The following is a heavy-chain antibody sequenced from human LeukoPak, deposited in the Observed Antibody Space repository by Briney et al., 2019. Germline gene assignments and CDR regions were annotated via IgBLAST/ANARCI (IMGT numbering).Heavy chain of an antibody. CDR1: GYTFTSYG. CDR2: ISAYNGNT. V-gene: IGHV1-18*01. CDR3: ARGGVSNSWYRTRDY. Sequence: ASGKVSCKASGYTFTSYGISWVRQAPGQGLEWMGWISAYNGNTNYVQKLQGRVTMTTDTSTSTAYMELRSLRSDDTAVYYCARGGVSNSWYRTRDYWGQGTLVTVSS. J-gene: IGHJ4*02. D-gene: IGHD6-13*01.